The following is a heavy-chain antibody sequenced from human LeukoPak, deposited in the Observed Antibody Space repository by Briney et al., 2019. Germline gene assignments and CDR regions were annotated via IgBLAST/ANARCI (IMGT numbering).Heavy chain of an antibody. D-gene: IGHD2-21*02. J-gene: IGHJ1*01. V-gene: IGHV3-15*01. CDR3: TTAMVVTAILYFQH. Sequence: GGSLRLSCAASGFTFSDACMSWVRQAPGKGLEWVGRIKSKTDDGTTDYAAPVKGRFTISRDDSKSTLYLQMNSLKTEDTAVYYCTTAMVVTAILYFQHWGQGTLVTVSS. CDR1: GFTFSDAC. CDR2: IKSKTDDGTT.